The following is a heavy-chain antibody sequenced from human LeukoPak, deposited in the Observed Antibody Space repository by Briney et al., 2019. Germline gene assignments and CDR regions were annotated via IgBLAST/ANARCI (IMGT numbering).Heavy chain of an antibody. CDR1: GFTFSGYW. V-gene: IGHV3-74*01. D-gene: IGHD1/OR15-1a*01. Sequence: GGSLRLSCAASGFTFSGYWMHWVRQAPGKGLVWVSRINRDGSSTTHADSVKGRVTISRDNTKNTAYLQMNSLRAEDTAVYYCARGRLWNIDYWGQGTLVTVSS. CDR3: ARGRLWNIDY. J-gene: IGHJ4*02. CDR2: INRDGSST.